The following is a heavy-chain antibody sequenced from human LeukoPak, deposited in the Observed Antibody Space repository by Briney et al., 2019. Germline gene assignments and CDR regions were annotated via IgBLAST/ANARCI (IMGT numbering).Heavy chain of an antibody. CDR1: GFTFSSYS. Sequence: GGSLRLSCAASGFTFSSYSMSWVRQAPGKGLEWVSSISSSETYVYYADSVKGRFTISRDNAKNSLSLQMNSLRADDAAVYYCARASSKQLAGYLPDGFDIWGQGTMVTVSS. CDR3: ARASSKQLAGYLPDGFDI. V-gene: IGHV3-21*01. D-gene: IGHD3-9*01. J-gene: IGHJ3*02. CDR2: ISSSETYV.